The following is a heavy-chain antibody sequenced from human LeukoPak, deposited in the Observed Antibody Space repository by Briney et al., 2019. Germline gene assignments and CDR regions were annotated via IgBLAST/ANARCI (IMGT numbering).Heavy chain of an antibody. CDR1: GFTFSSYA. CDR3: AKSPSDTYYYDSSGYMWFDP. CDR2: ISGSGGST. V-gene: IGHV3-23*01. J-gene: IGHJ5*02. Sequence: GGSLRLSCAASGFTFSSYAMSWVRQAPGKGLEWVSAISGSGGSTYYADSVKGRFTIPRDNSKNTLYLQMNSLRAEDTAVYYCAKSPSDTYYYDSSGYMWFDPWGQGTLVTVSS. D-gene: IGHD3-22*01.